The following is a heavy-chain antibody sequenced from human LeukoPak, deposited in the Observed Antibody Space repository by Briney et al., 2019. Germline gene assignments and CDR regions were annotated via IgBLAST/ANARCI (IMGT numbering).Heavy chain of an antibody. V-gene: IGHV3-53*01. D-gene: IGHD3-10*02. Sequence: GGSLRLSCAASGFTVSSSHMTWVRQAVGKGLEWVSFIYSGGDTSYADSVKGRFTISTDNSKNTLYLQMNSLRAESTAVYYCARVYNYVFDYWGQGTLVTVSS. J-gene: IGHJ4*02. CDR1: GFTVSSSH. CDR3: ARVYNYVFDY. CDR2: IYSGGDT.